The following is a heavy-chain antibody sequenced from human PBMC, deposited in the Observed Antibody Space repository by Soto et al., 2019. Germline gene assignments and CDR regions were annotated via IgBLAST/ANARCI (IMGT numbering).Heavy chain of an antibody. D-gene: IGHD6-13*01. CDR1: GGSISSGDYY. Sequence: SETLSLTCSVSGGSISSGDYYWSWIRQPPGKGLEWIGYMFYTGITYYNPSLKSRITISMDTSKNQFSLKLSSVTAADTAVYYCARGIAAAGNNWFDPWGQGTQVTVSS. CDR3: ARGIAAAGNNWFDP. J-gene: IGHJ5*02. CDR2: MFYTGIT. V-gene: IGHV4-30-4*01.